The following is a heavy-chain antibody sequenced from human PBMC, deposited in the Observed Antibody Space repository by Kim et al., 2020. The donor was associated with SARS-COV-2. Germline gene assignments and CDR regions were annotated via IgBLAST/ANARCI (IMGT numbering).Heavy chain of an antibody. Sequence: GGSLRLSCAASGFTVSSNYMSWIRQAPGKGLEWVSVIYSGGSTYYADSVKGRFTISRHNSKNTLYLQMNSLRAEDTAVYYCARERWELDGYYYYYYGMDVWGQGTTVTVSS. D-gene: IGHD1-26*01. CDR1: GFTVSSNY. J-gene: IGHJ6*02. CDR2: IYSGGST. CDR3: ARERWELDGYYYYYYGMDV. V-gene: IGHV3-53*04.